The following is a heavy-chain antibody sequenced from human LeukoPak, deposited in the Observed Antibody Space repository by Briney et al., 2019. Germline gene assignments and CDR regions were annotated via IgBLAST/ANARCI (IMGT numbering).Heavy chain of an antibody. J-gene: IGHJ4*02. CDR1: GLTFDDYA. Sequence: GGSLRLSCAASGLTFDDYAMHWVRQAPGKGLEWVSGISWNSGRIGYADSVKGRFTISRDNAKNSLYLQMNSLRAEDKAFYYCAKDTSYDILTGSFDYWGQGTLVTVSS. CDR3: AKDTSYDILTGSFDY. CDR2: ISWNSGRI. V-gene: IGHV3-9*01. D-gene: IGHD3-9*01.